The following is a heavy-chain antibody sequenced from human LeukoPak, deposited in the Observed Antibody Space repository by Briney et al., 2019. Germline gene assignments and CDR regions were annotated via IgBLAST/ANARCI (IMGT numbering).Heavy chain of an antibody. D-gene: IGHD2-2*01. CDR1: GGSISSYY. CDR2: IYYSGST. J-gene: IGHJ4*02. CDR3: ARVLVVPAANLYYFDY. V-gene: IGHV4-59*01. Sequence: SETLSLTCTVSGGSISSYYWSWIRQPPGKGLEWIGYIYYSGSTNYNPSLKSRVTISVDTSKNQFSLKLSSVTAADTAVYYCARVLVVPAANLYYFDYWGQGTLVTVSS.